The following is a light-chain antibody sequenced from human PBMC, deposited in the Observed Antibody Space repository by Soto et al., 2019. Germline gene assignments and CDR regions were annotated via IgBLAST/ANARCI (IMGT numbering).Light chain of an antibody. CDR1: SSNIGRAN. J-gene: IGLJ3*02. V-gene: IGLV1-44*01. CDR2: ATN. Sequence: QSALTQPPSASGTPGQSVTVSCSGSSSNIGRANVNWYQQVPGKAPKLLIYATNRRPSGVPDRFSGSKSGTSASLAISGLQSEDEADYYCAGWDDSLKGWVFGGGTKLTVL. CDR3: AGWDDSLKGWV.